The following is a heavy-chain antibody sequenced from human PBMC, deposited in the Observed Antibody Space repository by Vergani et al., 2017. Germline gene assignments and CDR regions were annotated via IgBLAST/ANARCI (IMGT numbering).Heavy chain of an antibody. V-gene: IGHV4-4*03. CDR2: IYHSGRT. CDR1: GCSISDTHW. Sequence: QVQLQESGPGLVKPPGTLSLTCAVSGCSISDTHWWSWVRQSPGKGLEWIGEIYHSGRTNYNPSLQSRVTISVDKSKSQFSLRLTSVTAADTAVYYCARVGLQLWRTFDIWGQGTMVTVSA. J-gene: IGHJ3*02. CDR3: ARVGLQLWRTFDI. D-gene: IGHD5-18*01.